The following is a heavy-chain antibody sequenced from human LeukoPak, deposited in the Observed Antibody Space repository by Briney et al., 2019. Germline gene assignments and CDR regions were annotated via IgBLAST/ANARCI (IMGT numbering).Heavy chain of an antibody. CDR3: AKKKYYYDSSGYHDY. D-gene: IGHD3-22*01. V-gene: IGHV3-23*01. CDR1: GFTFSSYA. J-gene: IGHJ4*02. CDR2: ISGSGGST. Sequence: GGSLRLSCAAPGFTFSSYAMSWVRQAPGKGLEWVSAISGSGGSTYYADSVKGRFTISRDNSKNTLYLQMNSLRAEDTAVYYCAKKKYYYDSSGYHDYWGQGTLVTVSS.